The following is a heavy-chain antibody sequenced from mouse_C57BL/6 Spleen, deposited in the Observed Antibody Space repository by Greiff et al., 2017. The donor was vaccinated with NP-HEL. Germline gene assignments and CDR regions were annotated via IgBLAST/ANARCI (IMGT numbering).Heavy chain of an antibody. V-gene: IGHV1-18*01. D-gene: IGHD1-1*01. CDR3: ARSGALYYGSSYAMDY. CDR1: GYTFTDYN. CDR2: INPNNGGT. J-gene: IGHJ4*01. Sequence: EVQLQQSGPELVKPGASVKIPCKASGYTFTDYNMDWVKQSHGKSLEWIGDINPNNGGTIYNQKFKGKATLTVDKSSSTAYMELRSLTSEDTAVYYCARSGALYYGSSYAMDYWGQGTSVTVSS.